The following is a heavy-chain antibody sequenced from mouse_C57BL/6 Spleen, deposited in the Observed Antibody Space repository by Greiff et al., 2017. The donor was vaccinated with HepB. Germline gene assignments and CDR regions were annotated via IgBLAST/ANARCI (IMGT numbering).Heavy chain of an antibody. J-gene: IGHJ4*01. D-gene: IGHD1-3*01. CDR3: AKRSGIYDAMDY. CDR1: GYSFTDYN. CDR2: INPNYGTT. V-gene: IGHV1-39*01. Sequence: VQLQQSGPELVKPGASVRISCKASGYSFTDYNMNWVKQINGKSLEWIGVINPNYGTTNYNQKFKGKATLTVDQSSSTAYMQLNSLTSEDSAVYYCAKRSGIYDAMDYWGQGTSVTVSS.